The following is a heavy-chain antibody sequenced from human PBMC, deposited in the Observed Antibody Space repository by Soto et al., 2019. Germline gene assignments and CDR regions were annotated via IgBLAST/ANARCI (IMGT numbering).Heavy chain of an antibody. Sequence: QVQLVQSGAEVKKPGSSVKVSCKASGGTFSSYTISWVRQAPGQVLEWMGRIIPILGIANYAQMFQGSVTITADKSMSTAYMELSSLRSEDTAVYYCARDSYDDNSDIWGQGTLVTVSS. D-gene: IGHD4-17*01. J-gene: IGHJ1*01. CDR2: IIPILGIA. CDR1: GGTFSSYT. CDR3: ARDSYDDNSDI. V-gene: IGHV1-69*08.